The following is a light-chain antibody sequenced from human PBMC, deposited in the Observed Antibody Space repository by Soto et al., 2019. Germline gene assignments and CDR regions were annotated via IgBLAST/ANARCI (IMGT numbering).Light chain of an antibody. J-gene: IGKJ1*01. CDR1: QTVRNNY. CDR3: HQYGRSPRT. CDR2: DAS. Sequence: GVSQSPGTLSLSPGERATLSCRASQTVRNNYLAWYQQKPGQAPRLLIYDASSRATGIPDRFSGGGSGTDFTLTISRLEPEDFAVYYCHQYGRSPRTFGQGTNVDI. V-gene: IGKV3-20*01.